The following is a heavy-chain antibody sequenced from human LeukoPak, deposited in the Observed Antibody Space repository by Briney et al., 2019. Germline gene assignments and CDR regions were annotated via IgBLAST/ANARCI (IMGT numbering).Heavy chain of an antibody. V-gene: IGHV4-39*01. CDR1: GDSISSSSDY. D-gene: IGHD5-18*01. J-gene: IGHJ4*02. Sequence: PSETLSLTCTVSGDSISSSSDYWGWIRQPPGKGLEWIGSIYYSGSSDYNPSLKSRVTISVDTSKNQFSLKLSSVTAADTALYYCARLRGYSYGHSDYWGQGTLVTVSS. CDR3: ARLRGYSYGHSDY. CDR2: IYYSGSS.